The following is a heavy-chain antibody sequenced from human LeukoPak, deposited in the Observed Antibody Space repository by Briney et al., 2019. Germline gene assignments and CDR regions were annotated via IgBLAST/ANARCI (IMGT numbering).Heavy chain of an antibody. CDR1: GYTLTELS. D-gene: IGHD3-10*01. CDR2: FDPEDGET. V-gene: IGHV1-24*01. Sequence: ASVKVSCKVSGYTLTELSMHWVRQAPGKGLEWMGGFDPEDGETIYAQKFQGRVTMTEDTSTDTAYMELSSLRSEDTAVYYCATMHYYGSGSYLVFDYWGQGTLVIVSS. CDR3: ATMHYYGSGSYLVFDY. J-gene: IGHJ4*02.